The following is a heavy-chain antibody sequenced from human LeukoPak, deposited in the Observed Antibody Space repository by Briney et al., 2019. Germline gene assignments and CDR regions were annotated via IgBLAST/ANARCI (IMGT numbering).Heavy chain of an antibody. J-gene: IGHJ4*02. CDR2: VNHDGST. Sequence: SETLSLTCAVYGGSFNDFYWSWIRQAPGKGLEWIGEVNHDGSTNYNPSLKSRVTISVDTSKNQFSLKLSSVTAADTAVYYCARTGPGATAGSSLYYFDYWGQGTLVTVSS. D-gene: IGHD1-26*01. V-gene: IGHV4-34*01. CDR3: ARTGPGATAGSSLYYFDY. CDR1: GGSFNDFY.